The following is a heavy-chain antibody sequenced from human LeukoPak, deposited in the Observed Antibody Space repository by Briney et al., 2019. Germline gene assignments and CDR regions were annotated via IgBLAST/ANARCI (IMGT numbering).Heavy chain of an antibody. CDR3: ARSSMFRGVTVDY. J-gene: IGHJ4*02. CDR2: IYHSGYT. CDR1: GGSINSSSYY. Sequence: SETLSLTCTVSGGSINSSSYYWGWIRQPPGKALEWLGSIYHSGYTYYNPSLKSRVTISVDTSKNQFSLKLRSVTAADTAVYYCARSSMFRGVTVDYWGRGTLVTVSS. D-gene: IGHD3-10*01. V-gene: IGHV4-39*01.